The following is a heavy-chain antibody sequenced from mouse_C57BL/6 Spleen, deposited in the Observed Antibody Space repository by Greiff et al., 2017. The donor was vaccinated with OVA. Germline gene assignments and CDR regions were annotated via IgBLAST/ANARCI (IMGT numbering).Heavy chain of an antibody. CDR1: GYTFTDYE. V-gene: IGHV1-15*01. Sequence: VQLQQSGAELVRPGASVTLSCKASGYTFTDYEMHWVKQTPVHGLEWIGAIDPETGGTAYNQKFKGKAILTADKSSSTAYMELRSLTSEDSAVYYCTRGSYGAMDYWGQGTSVTVSS. J-gene: IGHJ4*01. CDR3: TRGSYGAMDY. CDR2: IDPETGGT. D-gene: IGHD1-1*02.